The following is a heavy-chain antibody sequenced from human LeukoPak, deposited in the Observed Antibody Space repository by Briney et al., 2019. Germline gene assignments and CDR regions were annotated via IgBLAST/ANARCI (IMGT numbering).Heavy chain of an antibody. CDR1: GFTFSTYA. V-gene: IGHV3-23*01. CDR2: ISDSGAKT. Sequence: GGSLRLSCAASGFTFSTYAMTWVRQAPGKGLEWVSLISDSGAKTYYADSVKGRFTISRDNSKNTLSLQMNSLRVEDAAVYYCAKDFRQPHDAFDIWGQGTMVTVSS. D-gene: IGHD6-6*01. J-gene: IGHJ3*02. CDR3: AKDFRQPHDAFDI.